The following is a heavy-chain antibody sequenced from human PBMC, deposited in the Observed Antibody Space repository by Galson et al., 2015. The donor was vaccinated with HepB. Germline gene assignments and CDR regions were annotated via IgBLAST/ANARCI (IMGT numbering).Heavy chain of an antibody. V-gene: IGHV2-70*11. J-gene: IGHJ4*02. D-gene: IGHD3-22*01. Sequence: PALVKPTQTLTLTCTFSGFSLSTSGMCVSWIRQSPGKALEWLARIDLDDDKYYSTSLKTRLTISKDTSKNQVVLTMTNMDPVDTATYYCARMEYDSSGYYYVGYWGQGTLVTVSS. CDR3: ARMEYDSSGYYYVGY. CDR2: IDLDDDK. CDR1: GFSLSTSGMC.